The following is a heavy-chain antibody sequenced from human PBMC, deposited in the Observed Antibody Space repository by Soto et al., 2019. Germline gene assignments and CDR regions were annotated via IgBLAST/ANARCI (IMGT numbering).Heavy chain of an antibody. CDR3: ARGIDYDSSGYFHYPV. CDR2: ISGSGGST. J-gene: IGHJ4*02. D-gene: IGHD3-22*01. Sequence: PGGSLRLSCAASGFTFSSYAMSWVRQAPGKGLEWVSAISGSGGSTYYADSVKGRFTIFRDNSKNTLYLQMNSLRAEDTAVYYCARGIDYDSSGYFHYPVWGQGTQVTVSS. CDR1: GFTFSSYA. V-gene: IGHV3-23*01.